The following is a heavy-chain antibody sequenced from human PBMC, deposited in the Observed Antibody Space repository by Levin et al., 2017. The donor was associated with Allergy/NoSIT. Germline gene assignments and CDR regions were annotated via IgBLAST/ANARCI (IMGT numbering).Heavy chain of an antibody. CDR3: ARGGGKQWLAIDAFDI. D-gene: IGHD6-19*01. J-gene: IGHJ3*02. CDR1: GGTFSSYA. V-gene: IGHV1-69*06. CDR2: IIPIFGTA. Sequence: KISCKASGGTFSSYAISWVRQAPGQGLGWMGGIIPIFGTANYAQKFQGRVTITADKSTSTAYMELSSLRSEDTAVYYCARGGGKQWLAIDAFDIWGQGTMVTVSS.